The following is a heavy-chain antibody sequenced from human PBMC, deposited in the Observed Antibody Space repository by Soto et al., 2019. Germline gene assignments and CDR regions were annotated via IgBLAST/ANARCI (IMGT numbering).Heavy chain of an antibody. Sequence: QVQLVQSGAEVKKPGSSVKVSCKASGGTFSSYTISWVRQAPGQGLEWMGRIIPILGIANYAQKFQGRVTITADKSTSTAHMELSSLRAEDTAVYYCARAFAYSSGVSGPWGQGTLVTVSS. CDR3: ARAFAYSSGVSGP. D-gene: IGHD6-19*01. V-gene: IGHV1-69*02. CDR1: GGTFSSYT. CDR2: IIPILGIA. J-gene: IGHJ5*02.